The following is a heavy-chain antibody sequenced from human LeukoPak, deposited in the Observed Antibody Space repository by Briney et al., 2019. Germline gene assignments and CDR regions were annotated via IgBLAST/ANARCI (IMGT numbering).Heavy chain of an antibody. V-gene: IGHV1-18*04. CDR1: GYTFTSYC. Sequence: ASVKVSCKASGYTFTSYCISWVRQAPGQGLEWMGWLSAYNGNTNYAQKPQDRDTMPTDTSTSTAYMELRSLRSGDTAVYYCARDLGYSSSWFDFWGQETLVSVSS. J-gene: IGHJ5*01. CDR3: ARDLGYSSSWFDF. CDR2: LSAYNGNT. D-gene: IGHD6-13*01.